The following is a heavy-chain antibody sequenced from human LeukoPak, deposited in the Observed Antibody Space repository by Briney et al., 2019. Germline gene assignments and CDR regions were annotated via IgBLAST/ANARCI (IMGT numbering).Heavy chain of an antibody. CDR2: INHSGST. V-gene: IGHV4-34*01. Sequence: SETLSLTCAVYGGSFSGYYWSWIRQPPGKGLEWSGEINHSGSTNYNPSLKSRVTISVDTSKNQFSLKLSSVNAADTAVYYCARGPRTLYCSSTSCYNYFDYWGQGTLVTVSS. D-gene: IGHD2-2*02. CDR3: ARGPRTLYCSSTSCYNYFDY. J-gene: IGHJ4*02. CDR1: GGSFSGYY.